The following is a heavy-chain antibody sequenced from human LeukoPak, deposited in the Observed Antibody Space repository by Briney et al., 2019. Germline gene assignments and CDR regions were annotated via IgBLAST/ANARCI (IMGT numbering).Heavy chain of an antibody. CDR2: INPSGGST. CDR3: ARDQRYYDSSGHLDY. D-gene: IGHD3-22*01. CDR1: GYTLTSFY. Sequence: ASVKVSCKASGYTLTSFYIHWVRQAPGQGLEWMGIINPSGGSTIYAQKFQGRVTMTRDTSTSTVYMELSSLRSEDTAVYYCARDQRYYDSSGHLDYWGQGTLVTVSS. J-gene: IGHJ4*02. V-gene: IGHV1-46*01.